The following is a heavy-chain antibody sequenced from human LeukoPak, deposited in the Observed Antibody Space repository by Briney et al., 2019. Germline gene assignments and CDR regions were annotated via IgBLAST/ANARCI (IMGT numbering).Heavy chain of an antibody. V-gene: IGHV4-4*07. CDR2: IYTSGST. D-gene: IGHD4-23*01. CDR3: ARVNGQRGIYYGGNSYDY. CDR1: GGSISSYY. J-gene: IGHJ4*02. Sequence: SETLSLTCTVSGGSISSYYWSWIRQPAGKGPEWIGRIYTSGSTNYNPSLKSRVTISVDTSKNQFSLKLSSVTAADTAVYYCARVNGQRGIYYGGNSYDYWGQGTLVTVSS.